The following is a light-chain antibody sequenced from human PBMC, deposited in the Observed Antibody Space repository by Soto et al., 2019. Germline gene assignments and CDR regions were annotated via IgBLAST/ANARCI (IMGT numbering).Light chain of an antibody. CDR3: QQYNNWPMYT. V-gene: IGKV3-15*01. J-gene: IGKJ2*01. Sequence: EIVMTQSPATLSVSPGEGATLSSRASQSVSNNLAWYQQKPGQAPRLLIYGASTRATGIPARFSGSGSGTDFTLTISSLQSEDFAVYYCQQYNNWPMYTFGQGTKLEIK. CDR2: GAS. CDR1: QSVSNN.